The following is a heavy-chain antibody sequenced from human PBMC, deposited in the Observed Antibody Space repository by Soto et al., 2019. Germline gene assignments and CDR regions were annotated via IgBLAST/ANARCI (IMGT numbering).Heavy chain of an antibody. CDR2: IYYSGST. D-gene: IGHD2-15*01. Sequence: SETLSLTCTVSGGSISSYYWSWIRQPPGKGLEWIGYIYYSGSTNYNPSLKSRVTISVDTSKNQFSLKLSSVTAADTAVYYCAREYCSGGSCYRTYFDYWGQGTLVTVSS. J-gene: IGHJ4*02. CDR1: GGSISSYY. V-gene: IGHV4-59*01. CDR3: AREYCSGGSCYRTYFDY.